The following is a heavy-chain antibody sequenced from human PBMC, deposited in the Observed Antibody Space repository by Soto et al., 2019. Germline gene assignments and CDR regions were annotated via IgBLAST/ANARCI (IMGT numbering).Heavy chain of an antibody. CDR1: GGSMSGYY. V-gene: IGHV4-59*01. CDR3: ARSIAVPSGHIDH. CDR2: VYYTGST. Sequence: QVQLQESGPGLVKPSETLSLTCRVSGGSMSGYYWSWVRLAPGKGLEWIRYVYYTGSTNYNPSLQSRVSISVDTSNKHFSLSLSLVTAADTAVYFCARSIAVPSGHIDHWGQGIRVTISS. D-gene: IGHD6-6*01. J-gene: IGHJ4*02.